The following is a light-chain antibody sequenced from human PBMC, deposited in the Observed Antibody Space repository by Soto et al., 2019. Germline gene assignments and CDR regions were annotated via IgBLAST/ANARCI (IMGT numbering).Light chain of an antibody. CDR1: QDINNF. CDR2: DAS. Sequence: EIQLTQSPSSLSASVGDRVTITCQASQDINNFLNWYQQKPGKAPKLLIYDASTLQTGVPPRFSGSGSGTDFTFTISSLQPEDIATYYCQQYDSLPAFGPGTKVEIK. V-gene: IGKV1-33*01. J-gene: IGKJ3*01. CDR3: QQYDSLPA.